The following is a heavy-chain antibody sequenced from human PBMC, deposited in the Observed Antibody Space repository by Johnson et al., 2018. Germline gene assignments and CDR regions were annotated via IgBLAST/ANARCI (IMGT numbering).Heavy chain of an antibody. CDR2: IYPGDSDI. CDR3: ARHRAAYYYDSSGYYHDAFDI. Sequence: VQLVQSGAEVKKPGESLKISCKGSGYTFPTYWIGWVRQMPGKGLEWMGIIYPGDSDIRYSPSFQGQVTISADKSISTVYLQWSSLKASDTAMYYCARHRAAYYYDSSGYYHDAFDIWGQGTMVTVSS. J-gene: IGHJ3*02. V-gene: IGHV5-51*01. D-gene: IGHD3-22*01. CDR1: GYTFPTYW.